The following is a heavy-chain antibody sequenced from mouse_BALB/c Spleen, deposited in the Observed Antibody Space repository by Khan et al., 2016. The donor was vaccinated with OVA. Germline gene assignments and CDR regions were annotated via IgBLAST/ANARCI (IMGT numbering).Heavy chain of an antibody. Sequence: EVQLQESGPGLVKPSQSLSLTCTVTGYSITSDYAWNWIRQFPGNKLEWMGYINYSGRTSYTPSLKSRIPITRDTSKNQFFLQLNSVTTEDTAPYYCVRGRSYWGQGTLVTVSA. CDR3: VRGRSY. V-gene: IGHV3-2*02. CDR1: GYSITSDYA. J-gene: IGHJ3*01. CDR2: INYSGRT. D-gene: IGHD3-3*01.